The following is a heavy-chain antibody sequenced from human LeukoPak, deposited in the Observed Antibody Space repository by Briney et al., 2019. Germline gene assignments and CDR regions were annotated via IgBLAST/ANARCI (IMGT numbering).Heavy chain of an antibody. J-gene: IGHJ5*02. CDR1: GGSISSSSYY. D-gene: IGHD1-26*01. Sequence: PSETLSLTCTVSGGSISSSSYYWGWLRQPPGTGLEWIGSIYYSGSTYYNPSLKSRVTISVDTSKNQFSLKLSSVTAADTAVYYCARQGGEYEWELLPSNNWFDPWGQGTLVTVSS. CDR2: IYYSGST. V-gene: IGHV4-39*01. CDR3: ARQGGEYEWELLPSNNWFDP.